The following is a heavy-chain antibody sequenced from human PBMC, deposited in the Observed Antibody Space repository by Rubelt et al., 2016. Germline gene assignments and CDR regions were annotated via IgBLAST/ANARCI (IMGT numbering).Heavy chain of an antibody. V-gene: IGHV3-23*01. CDR3: AKVHDSSGYYALSPMDV. J-gene: IGHJ6*02. CDR2: ISGSGGST. Sequence: APGKGLEWVSAISGSGGSTYYADSVKGRFTISRDNSKNTLYLQMNSLRAEDTAVYYCAKVHDSSGYYALSPMDVWGQGTTGTVSS. D-gene: IGHD3-22*01.